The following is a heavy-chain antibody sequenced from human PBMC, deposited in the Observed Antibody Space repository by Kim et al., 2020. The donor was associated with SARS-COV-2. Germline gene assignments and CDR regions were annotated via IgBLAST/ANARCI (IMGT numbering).Heavy chain of an antibody. CDR3: ARQERARVDAFDI. V-gene: IGHV5-51*01. CDR2: MYPGDSDT. J-gene: IGHJ3*02. D-gene: IGHD1-1*01. Sequence: GESLKISCKGSGYSFTSYWIGWVRQMPGKGLEWMGIMYPGDSDTRYSPSFQGQVTISADKSINTAYLQWRSLKASNTAMYYCARQERARVDAFDIWGQGTMVTVSS. CDR1: GYSFTSYW.